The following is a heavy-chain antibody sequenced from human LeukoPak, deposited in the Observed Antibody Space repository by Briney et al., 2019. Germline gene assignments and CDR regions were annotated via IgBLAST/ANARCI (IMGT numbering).Heavy chain of an antibody. Sequence: SETLSLTCTVSGGSSSRSSYYWGWIRQRPGEGLLWLGSIDYSGSPYDNPSLKSRVTISVDTSKIQFSLKLSSVTAADTAVYYCARLLHDSRGYYYFDYWGPGNLVTVSS. D-gene: IGHD3-22*01. CDR2: IDYSGSP. J-gene: IGHJ4*02. CDR3: ARLLHDSRGYYYFDY. V-gene: IGHV4-39*01. CDR1: GGSSSRSSYY.